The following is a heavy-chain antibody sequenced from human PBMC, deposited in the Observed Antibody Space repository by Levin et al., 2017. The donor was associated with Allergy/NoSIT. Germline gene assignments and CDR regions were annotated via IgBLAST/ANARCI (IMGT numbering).Heavy chain of an antibody. Sequence: ASVKVSCAASGFTLSNDDMHWVRQPIGRGLEWVSALGTTGDTYYSPSVRGRFTISRENADNSLYLQMNSLTAGDTAVYYCARESPAAVGWYFDLWGRGTLVTVSS. J-gene: IGHJ2*01. CDR3: ARESPAAVGWYFDL. D-gene: IGHD1-26*01. V-gene: IGHV3-13*01. CDR1: GFTLSNDD. CDR2: LGTTGDT.